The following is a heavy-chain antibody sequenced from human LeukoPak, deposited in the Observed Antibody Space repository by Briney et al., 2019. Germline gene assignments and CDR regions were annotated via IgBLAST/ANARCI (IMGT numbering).Heavy chain of an antibody. CDR1: GFTFTKYW. D-gene: IGHD1-14*01. V-gene: IGHV3-7*01. CDR2: IKQDGSDK. J-gene: IGHJ4*02. CDR3: AREVCGPEY. Sequence: GDSLRLSCAASGFTFTKYWMTWVRQAPGKGLEWVGNIKQDGSDKSYMDSVRGRFTISRDNTKNSVYLQMSSLRAEDTAVYYCAREVCGPEYWGQGTLVTVSS.